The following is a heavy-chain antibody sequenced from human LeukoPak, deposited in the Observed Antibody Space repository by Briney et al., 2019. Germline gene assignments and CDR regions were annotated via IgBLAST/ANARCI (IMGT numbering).Heavy chain of an antibody. V-gene: IGHV1-69*04. D-gene: IGHD5-18*01. Sequence: SVTVSCKASGGTFSSYAISWVRQAPGQGLEWMGRIIPILGIANYAQKFQGRVTITADKSTSTAYMELSSLRSEDTAVYYCARDNLEYSYGEAFDYWGQGTLVTVSS. CDR2: IIPILGIA. J-gene: IGHJ4*02. CDR1: GGTFSSYA. CDR3: ARDNLEYSYGEAFDY.